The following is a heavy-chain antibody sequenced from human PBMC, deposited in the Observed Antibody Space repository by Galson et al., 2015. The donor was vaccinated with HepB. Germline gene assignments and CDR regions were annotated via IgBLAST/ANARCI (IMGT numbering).Heavy chain of an antibody. Sequence: SLRLSCAASGFAFGSYGMHWVRQAPGKGLEWVALMSYDGRHKYYADSVKGRFTISRDNSKNTLYLQMNSLRAEDTAVYYCAKHPNPNGYWGQGTLVTVSS. CDR3: AKHPNPNGY. CDR1: GFAFGSYG. J-gene: IGHJ4*02. V-gene: IGHV3-30*18. CDR2: MSYDGRHK. D-gene: IGHD1-14*01.